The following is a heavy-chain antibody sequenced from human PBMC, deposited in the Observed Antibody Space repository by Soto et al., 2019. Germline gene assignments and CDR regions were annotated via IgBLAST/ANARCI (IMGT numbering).Heavy chain of an antibody. D-gene: IGHD5-12*01. V-gene: IGHV3-53*01. CDR2: IYSGGST. J-gene: IGHJ4*02. CDR1: GFSVTANY. Sequence: EVQVVESGGGLIQPGGSLRLSCEVSGFSVTANYMSWVRQAPGKGLEWASVIYSGGSTYYIDSVKGRFSISRDISKNTLYLQMNSLRAEDTAVYYCNGYGYWGQGTLVTVAS. CDR3: NGYGY.